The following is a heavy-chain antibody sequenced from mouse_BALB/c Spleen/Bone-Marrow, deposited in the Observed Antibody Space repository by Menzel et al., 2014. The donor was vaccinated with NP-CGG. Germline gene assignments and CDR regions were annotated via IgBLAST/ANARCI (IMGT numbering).Heavy chain of an antibody. V-gene: IGHV1S81*02. Sequence: VQLQQSGAELVKPGASVKLSFKASGYTFTSYYMYWVKQRPGQGLEWIGEINPSNGGTNFNEKFKSKATLTVDKSSSTAYMQLSSLTSEDSAVYYCTRYGNYYLDYWGQGTTLTVSS. CDR3: TRYGNYYLDY. CDR2: INPSNGGT. J-gene: IGHJ2*01. CDR1: GYTFTSYY. D-gene: IGHD2-1*01.